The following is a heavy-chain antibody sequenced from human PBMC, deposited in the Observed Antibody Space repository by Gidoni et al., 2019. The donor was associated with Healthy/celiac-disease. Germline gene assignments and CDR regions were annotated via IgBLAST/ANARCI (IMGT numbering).Heavy chain of an antibody. D-gene: IGHD6-13*01. CDR2: INPNSGGT. J-gene: IGHJ3*02. CDR1: GSTFTCYY. V-gene: IGHV1-2*04. CDR3: ARDRRMLGIAAAGDRGHDAFDI. Sequence: QVQLVLSGAEVKKPGASVKVSCNASGSTFTCYYMHWVRQAPGQGLEWMGWINPNSGGTNYAQKFQGWVTMTRDTSISTAYMELSRLRSDDTAVYYCARDRRMLGIAAAGDRGHDAFDIWGQGTMVTVSS.